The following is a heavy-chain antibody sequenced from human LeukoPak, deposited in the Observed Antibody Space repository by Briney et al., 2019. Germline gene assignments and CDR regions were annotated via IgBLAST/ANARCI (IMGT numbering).Heavy chain of an antibody. CDR2: LKQDGSET. Sequence: GGSLGLSCAASGFTFSTYWMSWVRQAPGKGLEWVANLKQDGSETYYVDSVKGRFTISRDNAKNSRFLQMNSLRAEDTAVYYCARSGRGDYWGQGTLVTVSS. J-gene: IGHJ4*02. CDR3: ARSGRGDY. V-gene: IGHV3-7*01. CDR1: GFTFSTYW.